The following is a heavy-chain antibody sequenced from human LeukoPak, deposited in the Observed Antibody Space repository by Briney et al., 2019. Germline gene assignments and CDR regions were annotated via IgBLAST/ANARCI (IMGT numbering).Heavy chain of an antibody. D-gene: IGHD3-10*01. CDR1: GFTFSSYA. J-gene: IGHJ3*02. CDR2: ISGSGGST. CDR3: AKDVGLWFANDAFDI. Sequence: GALRLSCAASGFTFSSYAMSWVRQAPGKGLEWVSAISGSGGSTYYADSVKGRFTISRDNSKNTLYLQMNSLRAEDTAVYYCAKDVGLWFANDAFDIWGRGTMVTVSS. V-gene: IGHV3-23*01.